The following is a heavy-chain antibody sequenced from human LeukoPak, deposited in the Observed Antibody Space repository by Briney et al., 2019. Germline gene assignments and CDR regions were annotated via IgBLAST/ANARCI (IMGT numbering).Heavy chain of an antibody. V-gene: IGHV1-8*02. Sequence: ASVKVSCKASGGTFSSYAISWVRQAPGQGLEWMGWMNPNSGSTGYAQKFQGRVTMTRDTSTSTVYMELSSLRSEDTAVYYCARSSHDYSNYGIDYWGQGTLVTVSS. J-gene: IGHJ4*02. CDR1: GGTFSSYA. CDR3: ARSSHDYSNYGIDY. D-gene: IGHD4-11*01. CDR2: MNPNSGST.